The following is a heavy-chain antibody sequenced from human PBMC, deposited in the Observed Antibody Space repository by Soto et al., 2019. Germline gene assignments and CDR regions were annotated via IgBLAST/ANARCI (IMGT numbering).Heavy chain of an antibody. CDR3: ARADLYYDRNWFDP. Sequence: SETLSLTCTVSGGSISSGDYYWSWIRQPPGKGLEWIGYIYYSGSTYYNPSLKSRVTISVDTSKNQFSLKLSSVTAADTAVYYRARADLYYDRNWFDPWGQGTLVTVSS. J-gene: IGHJ5*02. D-gene: IGHD3-3*01. CDR1: GGSISSGDYY. CDR2: IYYSGST. V-gene: IGHV4-30-4*01.